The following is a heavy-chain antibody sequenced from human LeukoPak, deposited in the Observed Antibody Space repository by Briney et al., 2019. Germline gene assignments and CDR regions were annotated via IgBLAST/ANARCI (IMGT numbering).Heavy chain of an antibody. Sequence: ASVKVSCKASGYTFTSYDINWVRQATGQGLEWMGRMNPNSGNTGYAQKFQGRVTMTRNTSISTVYMELSSLRSEDTAVYFCARKGPANYYYYYMDVWGKGTTVTVSS. J-gene: IGHJ6*03. CDR3: ARKGPANYYYYYMDV. D-gene: IGHD2-2*01. CDR2: MNPNSGNT. V-gene: IGHV1-8*01. CDR1: GYTFTSYD.